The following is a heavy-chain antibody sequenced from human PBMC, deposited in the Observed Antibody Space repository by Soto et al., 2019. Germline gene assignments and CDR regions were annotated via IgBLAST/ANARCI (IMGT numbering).Heavy chain of an antibody. J-gene: IGHJ5*02. CDR3: ARARIVGSTFYWFYP. CDR1: GGTFSSYA. V-gene: IGHV1-69*06. D-gene: IGHD1-26*01. CDR2: IIPIFGTA. Sequence: QVQLVQSGAEVKKPGSSVKVSCKASGGTFSSYAISWLRQAPGQGLEWMGGIIPIFGTANYAQKFQGRVTINADKSPSTAYMEMSSLRSEETAVYYCARARIVGSTFYWFYPWGQGTLVTVSS.